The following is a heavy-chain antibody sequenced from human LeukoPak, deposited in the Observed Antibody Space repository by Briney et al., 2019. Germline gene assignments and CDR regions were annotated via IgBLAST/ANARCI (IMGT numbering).Heavy chain of an antibody. V-gene: IGHV3-74*01. CDR3: VVVVEPPDSDGFDV. Sequence: GGSLRLSCAASGFTFSSYWMHWVRQAPGKGLVWVSLINADGSTATYADSVKGRFTISRDNARNTLSLQMNSLTIEDTAVYYCVVVVEPPDSDGFDVWGQGTMITVSS. J-gene: IGHJ3*01. CDR1: GFTFSSYW. CDR2: INADGSTA. D-gene: IGHD1-14*01.